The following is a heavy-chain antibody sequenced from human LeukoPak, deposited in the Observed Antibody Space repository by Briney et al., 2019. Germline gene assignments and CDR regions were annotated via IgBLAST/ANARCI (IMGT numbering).Heavy chain of an antibody. CDR1: GFTFDDYS. D-gene: IGHD3-10*01. J-gene: IGHJ6*02. CDR3: ARGMFRKIYYHGMDV. V-gene: IGHV3-43*01. Sequence: PGGSLRLSCAASGFTFDDYSMHWVRRGPGKGLEWVSLITWDGETYYADSVKGRVTIFRDNSKDSLYLQMNSLRTEDAALYYCARGMFRKIYYHGMDVWGQGTTVTVSS. CDR2: ITWDGET.